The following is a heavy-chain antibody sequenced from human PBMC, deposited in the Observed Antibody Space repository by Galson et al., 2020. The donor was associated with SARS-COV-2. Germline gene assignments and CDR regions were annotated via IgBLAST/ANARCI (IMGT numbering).Heavy chain of an antibody. V-gene: IGHV4-34*01. Sequence: SQASETLSLTCAVYGGSLSGYYWSWIRQPPGKGLEWIGAIHHSGSPTYNPSLKSPVTISVDTSKNQFSLKLSSVTAADTAVYYCARAEYCSGGSCLVSYYYGMDVWGQGTTVTVSS. CDR3: ARAEYCSGGSCLVSYYYGMDV. CDR2: IHHSGSP. J-gene: IGHJ6*02. CDR1: GGSLSGYY. D-gene: IGHD2-15*01.